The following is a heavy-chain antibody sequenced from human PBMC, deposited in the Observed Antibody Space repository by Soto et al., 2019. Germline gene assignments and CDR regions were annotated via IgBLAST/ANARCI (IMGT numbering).Heavy chain of an antibody. J-gene: IGHJ4*02. CDR2: ISYDGSNK. CDR1: GFTFSSYG. V-gene: IGHV3-30*18. Sequence: GGSLRLSCAASGFTFSSYGMHWVRQAPGKGLEWVAVISYDGSNKYYADSVKGRFTISRDNSKNTLYLQMNSLRAEDTAVYYCAKAVDYYDSSGYYSPYLDYWGQGTLVTVSS. D-gene: IGHD3-22*01. CDR3: AKAVDYYDSSGYYSPYLDY.